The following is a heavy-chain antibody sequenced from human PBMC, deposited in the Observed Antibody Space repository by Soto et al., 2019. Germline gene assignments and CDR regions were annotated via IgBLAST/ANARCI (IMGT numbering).Heavy chain of an antibody. J-gene: IGHJ5*02. CDR3: ARGLAAAGLFGFGP. Sequence: SETLSLTCTVSGGPISSDGSYWSWIRQHPGKGLEWIGCLFYSGSTYYNPSLKSRVTISVDTSKNQFSLKLSSVTAADTAVYYCARGLAAAGLFGFGPWGQGTLVTVSS. CDR1: GGPISSDGSY. CDR2: LFYSGST. D-gene: IGHD6-13*01. V-gene: IGHV4-31*03.